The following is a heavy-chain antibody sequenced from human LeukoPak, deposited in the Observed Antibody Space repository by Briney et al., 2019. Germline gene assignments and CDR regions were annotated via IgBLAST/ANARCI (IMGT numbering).Heavy chain of an antibody. V-gene: IGHV4-39*07. Sequence: SETLSLTCTVSGGSISSSSYYWSWIRQPPGKGLEWIGEINHSGSTNYNPSLKSRVTISVDTSKNQFSLKLSTVTAADTAVYYCARVRGGSYFHLMDYWGQGTLVTVSS. CDR3: ARVRGGSYFHLMDY. CDR2: INHSGST. D-gene: IGHD1-26*01. CDR1: GGSISSSSYY. J-gene: IGHJ4*02.